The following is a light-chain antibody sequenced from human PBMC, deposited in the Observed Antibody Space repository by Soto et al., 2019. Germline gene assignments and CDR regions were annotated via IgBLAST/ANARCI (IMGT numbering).Light chain of an antibody. CDR3: NSYSGGNTLYV. CDR2: DVT. V-gene: IGLV2-14*01. CDR1: SNDIGGYNF. J-gene: IGLJ1*01. Sequence: QSVLTQPASVAGSPGQSITIPCNGTSNDIGGYNFVSWFQQHPGKAPKLLICDVTRRPSGVSDRFSGSKPGNTASLTISGLQAEDEADYYCNSYSGGNTLYVFGSGTKVTVL.